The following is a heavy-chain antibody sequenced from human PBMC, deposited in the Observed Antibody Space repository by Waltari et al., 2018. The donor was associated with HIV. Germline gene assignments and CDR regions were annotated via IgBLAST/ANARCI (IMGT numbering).Heavy chain of an antibody. J-gene: IGHJ3*02. V-gene: IGHV1-8*01. Sequence: QVQLVQSGAEVIKPGASGKVSCPASGSTFTSSHLNWVRQATGQGLEWRGWMNRNSGNTGDEQKFKCRVTMTRNTSISTAYMELSSLRSEDTAVYYCARGRVYVDAFDIWGQGTMVTVSS. CDR3: ARGRVYVDAFDI. CDR2: MNRNSGNT. CDR1: GSTFTSSH. D-gene: IGHD2-8*01.